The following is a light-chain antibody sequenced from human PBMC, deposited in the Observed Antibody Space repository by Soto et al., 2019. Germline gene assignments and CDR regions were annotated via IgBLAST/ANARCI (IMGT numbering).Light chain of an antibody. V-gene: IGKV3-15*01. CDR3: QEYNNWHPIT. Sequence: EIVMTQSPATLSVSPGERATLSCRASQSVSSKLAWYQQKPGQAPRLLIYGASTRATGIPARFSGSGSRTEFTLTISSLQSEDFAVYYCQEYNNWHPITFGGGTKVDIK. CDR2: GAS. J-gene: IGKJ4*01. CDR1: QSVSSK.